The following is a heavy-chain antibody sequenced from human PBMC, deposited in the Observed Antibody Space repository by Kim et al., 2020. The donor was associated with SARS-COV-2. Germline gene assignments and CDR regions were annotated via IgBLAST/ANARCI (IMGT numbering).Heavy chain of an antibody. D-gene: IGHD5-12*01. CDR3: ASSTIVATPFDY. CDR2: K. J-gene: IGHJ4*02. Sequence: KYHPDHWKGRFTISRDNSKNPLYLQMTSLRAEDTAVYYCASSTIVATPFDYWGQGTLVTVSS. V-gene: IGHV3-30*01.